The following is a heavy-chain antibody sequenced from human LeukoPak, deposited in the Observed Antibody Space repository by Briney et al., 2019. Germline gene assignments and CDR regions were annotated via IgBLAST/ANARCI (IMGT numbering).Heavy chain of an antibody. Sequence: PGGSLRLSCAASGFSVSSNYMSWVRQAPGKGLEWVSVIYSGGSSYYGDSVKGRSTISRDNSKNTLYLQMNSLRAEDTAVYYCARAPSAQWYFQHWGQGTLVTVSS. CDR1: GFSVSSNY. D-gene: IGHD6-19*01. J-gene: IGHJ1*01. V-gene: IGHV3-53*01. CDR3: ARAPSAQWYFQH. CDR2: IYSGGSS.